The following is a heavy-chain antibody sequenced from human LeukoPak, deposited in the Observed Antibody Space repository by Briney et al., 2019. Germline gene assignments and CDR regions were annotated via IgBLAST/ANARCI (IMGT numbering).Heavy chain of an antibody. J-gene: IGHJ4*02. CDR1: GYTFTSYY. Sequence: ASVKVSCKASGYTFTSYYMHWVRQAPGQGLEWMGIINPSGGSTSYAQKFQGRVTMTRDTSISTAYMELSRLRSDDTAVYYCARDLGYYDSSGYNYWGQGTLVTVSS. CDR3: ARDLGYYDSSGYNY. CDR2: INPSGGST. V-gene: IGHV1-46*01. D-gene: IGHD3-22*01.